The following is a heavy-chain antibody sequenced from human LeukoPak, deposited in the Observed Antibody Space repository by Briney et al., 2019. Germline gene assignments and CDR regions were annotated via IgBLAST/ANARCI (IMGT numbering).Heavy chain of an antibody. CDR1: GASISSSAR. CDR2: VYHGGST. J-gene: IGHJ4*02. D-gene: IGHD5-12*01. Sequence: PSGTLSLTCAVSGASISSSARWSWVRQFPGKGLEWIGEVYHGGSTNYNPSLKSRVTISRDNSNNHFSLRLSSVTAADTARYYCARRGYSGYEAYFDYWGQGTLVTVSS. CDR3: ARRGYSGYEAYFDY. V-gene: IGHV4-4*02.